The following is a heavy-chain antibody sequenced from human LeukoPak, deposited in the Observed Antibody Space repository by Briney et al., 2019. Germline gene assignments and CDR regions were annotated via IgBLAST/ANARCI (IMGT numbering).Heavy chain of an antibody. CDR2: ISDSGANK. CDR3: AKDVRVGGGGMDV. V-gene: IGHV3-23*01. J-gene: IGHJ6*02. D-gene: IGHD1-26*01. CDR1: GFTFSTYA. Sequence: PGGSLRLSCAASGFTFSTYAMNWVRQAPGEGLEWVSLISDSGANKHYAASVKGRFTISRDNSKNTLSLQMNSLRPEDTAVYYCAKDVRVGGGGMDVWGQGTPVTVSS.